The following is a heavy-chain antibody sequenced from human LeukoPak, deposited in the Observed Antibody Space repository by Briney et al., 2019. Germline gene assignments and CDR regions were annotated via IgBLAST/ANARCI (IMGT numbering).Heavy chain of an antibody. CDR1: GFTFDDYA. CDR2: ISWNSGSI. D-gene: IGHD6-19*01. CDR3: AKFSGWYRTDY. Sequence: PGRSLRLSCAASGFTFDDYAMHWVRQAPGKGLEWVSGISWNSGSIGYADSVKGRFTISRDNSKNTLYLQMNSLRAEDTAVYYCAKFSGWYRTDYWGQGTLVTVSS. J-gene: IGHJ4*02. V-gene: IGHV3-9*01.